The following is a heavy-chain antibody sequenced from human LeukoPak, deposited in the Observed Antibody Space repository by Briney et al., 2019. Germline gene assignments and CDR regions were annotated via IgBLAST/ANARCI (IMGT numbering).Heavy chain of an antibody. CDR2: ISGSGGST. CDR1: GFTFSSYG. J-gene: IGHJ4*02. V-gene: IGHV3-23*01. Sequence: PGGSLRLSCAASGFTFSSYGMSWVRQAPGKGLEWVSAISGSGGSTYYADSVKGRFTISRDNSKNTLYVQMNSLRAEDTAVYYCAKRGDYDSSGYYFDYWGQGTLVTVSS. D-gene: IGHD3-22*01. CDR3: AKRGDYDSSGYYFDY.